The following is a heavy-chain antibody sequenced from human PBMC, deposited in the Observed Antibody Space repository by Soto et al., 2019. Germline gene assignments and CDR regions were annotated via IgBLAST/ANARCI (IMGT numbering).Heavy chain of an antibody. J-gene: IGHJ5*02. Sequence: ASVKVSCKASGGTFSSYAISWVRQAPGQGLAWMGGIIPIFGTANYAQMFQGRVTITADKSTSTAYMELSSLRSEDTAVYYCALDLSWFDPWGQGTLVTVSS. CDR2: IIPIFGTA. CDR3: ALDLSWFDP. V-gene: IGHV1-69*06. CDR1: GGTFSSYA.